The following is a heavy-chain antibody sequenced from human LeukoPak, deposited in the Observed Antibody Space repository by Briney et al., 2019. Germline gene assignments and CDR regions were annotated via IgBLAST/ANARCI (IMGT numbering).Heavy chain of an antibody. CDR3: ARDSGSYFYYYYYGMDV. Sequence: SETLSLTCTVSGGSISGSSYYWGWIRQPPGKGLEWIGSIYYSGSTYYNPSLKSRVTISVDTSKNQFSLKLNSVTATDTAVYYCARDSGSYFYYYYYGMDVWGQGTTVTVSS. V-gene: IGHV4-39*02. J-gene: IGHJ6*02. CDR1: GGSISGSSYY. CDR2: IYYSGST. D-gene: IGHD1-26*01.